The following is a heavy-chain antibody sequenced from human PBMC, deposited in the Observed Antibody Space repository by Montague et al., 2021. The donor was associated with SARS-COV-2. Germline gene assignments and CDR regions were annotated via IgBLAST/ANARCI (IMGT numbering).Heavy chain of an antibody. Sequence: SLRLSCAASGFTFSSYEMNWLRQAPGKGLEWVSYISSSGITIYYADSVKGRFTISRDNAKNSLYLQMNSLRAEDTAVYYCARDNYYCDTSGYPDYWGQGTLVTVSS. CDR3: ARDNYYCDTSGYPDY. J-gene: IGHJ4*02. CDR1: GFTFSSYE. V-gene: IGHV3-48*03. CDR2: ISSSGITI. D-gene: IGHD3-22*01.